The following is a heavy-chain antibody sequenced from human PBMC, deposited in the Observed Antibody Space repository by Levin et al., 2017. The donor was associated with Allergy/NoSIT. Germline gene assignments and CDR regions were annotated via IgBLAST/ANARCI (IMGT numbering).Heavy chain of an antibody. D-gene: IGHD2-15*01. CDR1: GFTFSSYA. J-gene: IGHJ4*02. CDR3: TRSAVRSEKTYYFDY. CDR2: ISYDGSNK. Sequence: GGSLRLSCAASGFTFSSYAMHWVRQAPGKGLEWVAVISYDGSNKYYADSVKGRFTISRDNSKNTLYLQMNSLRAEDTAVYYCTRSAVRSEKTYYFDYWGQGTLVTVSS. V-gene: IGHV3-30*04.